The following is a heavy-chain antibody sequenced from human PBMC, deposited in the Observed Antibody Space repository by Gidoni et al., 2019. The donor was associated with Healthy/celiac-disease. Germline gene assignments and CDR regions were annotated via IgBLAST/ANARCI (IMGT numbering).Heavy chain of an antibody. CDR2: IYYSGST. CDR1: GGSFSSAGHY. V-gene: IGHV4-31*03. D-gene: IGHD2-15*01. CDR3: ARERGGDCSGGSCYSGYYYYGMDV. Sequence: VQLQESGPGLLKPSQTLSLTRTVSGGSFSSAGHYLRWVRQHPGTGLEWIGYIYYSGSTYYNPSLKSRVTISVDTSKNQLYLKLSSVTAADTAVYYCARERGGDCSGGSCYSGYYYYGMDVWGQGTTVTVSS. J-gene: IGHJ6*02.